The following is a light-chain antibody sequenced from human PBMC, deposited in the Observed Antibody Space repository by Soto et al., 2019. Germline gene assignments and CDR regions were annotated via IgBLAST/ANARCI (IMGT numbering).Light chain of an antibody. CDR3: QQYNSYSIP. CDR1: GSVNSW. V-gene: IGKV1-5*03. J-gene: IGKJ5*01. CDR2: KAS. Sequence: DIHVTKSASTLSAYIRDRVTITCRASGSVNSWLAWYQQKPGKAPKLLIYKASSLESGVPSRFSGSGSGTEFTLTISSLQPDDFATYYCQQYNSYSIPFAQGTRLEI.